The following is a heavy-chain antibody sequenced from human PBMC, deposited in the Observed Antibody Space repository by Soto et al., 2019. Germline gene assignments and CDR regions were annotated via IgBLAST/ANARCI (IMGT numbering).Heavy chain of an antibody. J-gene: IGHJ4*02. CDR3: ARDTDGLHY. CDR2: INTDGSII. V-gene: IGHV3-74*01. CDR1: GLIFSNYK. Sequence: GGSLRLSCAASGLIFSNYKMHWVRQAPGKGLVWVSRINTDGSIIDYADSVKGRFTVSRDNAKNTLYLQMNSLRADDTAVYYCARDTDGLHYWGQGTLVTVSS.